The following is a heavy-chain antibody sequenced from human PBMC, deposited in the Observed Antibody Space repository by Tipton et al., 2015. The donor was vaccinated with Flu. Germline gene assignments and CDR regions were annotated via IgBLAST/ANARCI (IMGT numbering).Heavy chain of an antibody. CDR1: GYSINSGYF. J-gene: IGHJ4*02. D-gene: IGHD3-10*01. CDR3: ARLTYYYGSGTSDC. CDR2: MSHSGRT. V-gene: IGHV4-38-2*01. Sequence: TLSLTCAVSGYSINSGYFWGWIRQPPGKGLEWIGSMSHSGRTYYNPSLKSRGTISADTWKTQFSLKLGSVTAADTAVYYCARLTYYYGSGTSDCWGQGTLLTVSS.